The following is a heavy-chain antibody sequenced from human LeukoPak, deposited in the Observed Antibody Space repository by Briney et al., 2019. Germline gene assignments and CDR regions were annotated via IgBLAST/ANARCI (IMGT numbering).Heavy chain of an antibody. D-gene: IGHD6-13*01. V-gene: IGHV4-39*07. Sequence: SETLSLTCTVSGGSISSSSYYWGWIRQPPGKGLEWIGSIYYSGSTYYNPSLKSRVTISVDTSKNQFSLKLSSVTAADTAVYYCARGREGIAASWGQGTLVTVSS. CDR2: IYYSGST. CDR3: ARGREGIAAS. J-gene: IGHJ4*02. CDR1: GGSISSSSYY.